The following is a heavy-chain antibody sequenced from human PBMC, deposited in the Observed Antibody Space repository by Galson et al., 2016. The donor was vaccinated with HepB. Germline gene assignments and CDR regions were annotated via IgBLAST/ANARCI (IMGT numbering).Heavy chain of an antibody. CDR2: IYWDDDK. V-gene: IGHV2-5*02. Sequence: PALVKPTQTLTLTCTFSGFSLNTDGLAVGWVCQPPGKAPEWLALIYWDDDKRYTPSLKNRLTISKDTSGNLVVLTMTDLDPMDTATYFCAHSARGLSNYWGQGILVTVSS. CDR3: AHSARGLSNY. CDR1: GFSLNTDGLA. J-gene: IGHJ1*01. D-gene: IGHD3-10*01.